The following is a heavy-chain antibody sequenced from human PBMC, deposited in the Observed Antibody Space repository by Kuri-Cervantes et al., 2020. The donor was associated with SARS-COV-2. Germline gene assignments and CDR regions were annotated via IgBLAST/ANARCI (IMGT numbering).Heavy chain of an antibody. CDR1: GFTFDDYA. D-gene: IGHD1-26*01. CDR3: AREGVGVDAFDI. Sequence: SLKISCAASGFTFDDYAMHWVRQAPGKGLEWVSGISWNSGSIGYADSVKGRFTISRDNSKNTLYLQMNSLRAEDTAVYYCAREGVGVDAFDIWGQGTMVTVSS. CDR2: ISWNSGSI. V-gene: IGHV3-9*01. J-gene: IGHJ3*02.